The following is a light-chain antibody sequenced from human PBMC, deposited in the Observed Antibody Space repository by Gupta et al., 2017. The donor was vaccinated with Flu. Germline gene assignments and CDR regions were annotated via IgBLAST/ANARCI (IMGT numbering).Light chain of an antibody. CDR2: DDY. CDR3: GTWDTDLSAWV. V-gene: IGLV1-51*01. Sequence: VTISCSGSNSNIGNNYVSWYQHVPGTAPTFLIYDDYRRPPGIPGRFSGSKSGTSATLAIYEIQPGDEALYFCGTWDTDLSAWVFGGGTKVTVL. CDR1: NSNIGNNY. J-gene: IGLJ3*02.